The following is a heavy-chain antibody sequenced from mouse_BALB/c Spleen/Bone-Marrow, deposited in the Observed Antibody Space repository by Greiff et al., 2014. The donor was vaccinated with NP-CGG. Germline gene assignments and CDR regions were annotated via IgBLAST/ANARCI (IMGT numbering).Heavy chain of an antibody. V-gene: IGHV1S29*02. D-gene: IGHD2-3*01. Sequence: EVQLQQSGPELVKPGASVKISCKASGYTFTDYNMHWVKQSHGKSLEWIGYIYPYNGGTVYKQKFKSKATLTVDNSSSTANMELRSLTSEDSAVCYCARGAAYGYYLGLAYWGQGTLVTVS. J-gene: IGHJ3*01. CDR1: GYTFTDYN. CDR3: ARGAAYGYYLGLAY. CDR2: IYPYNGGT.